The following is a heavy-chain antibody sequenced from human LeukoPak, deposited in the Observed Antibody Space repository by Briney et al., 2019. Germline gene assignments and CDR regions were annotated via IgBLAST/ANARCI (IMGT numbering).Heavy chain of an antibody. CDR1: GFTFRSYS. Sequence: GRSLRLSCAASGFTFRSYSMHWVRQAPGKGLEGVAVISYDESKEYHTDSVKGRFSISRDNSKNTLYLQMNSLRAEDAAVYYCARAHYSYTNAWHGDDVWGQGTMVTVSS. CDR3: ARAHYSYTNAWHGDDV. D-gene: IGHD2-2*02. J-gene: IGHJ3*01. V-gene: IGHV3-30-3*01. CDR2: ISYDESKE.